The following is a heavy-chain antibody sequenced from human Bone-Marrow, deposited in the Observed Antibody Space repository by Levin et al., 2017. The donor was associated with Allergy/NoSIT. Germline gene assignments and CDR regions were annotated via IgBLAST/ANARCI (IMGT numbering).Heavy chain of an antibody. V-gene: IGHV1-18*01. CDR1: GYTFTSYG. CDR2: ISAYNGNT. J-gene: IGHJ4*02. CDR3: ARTPYYFDY. Sequence: GESLKISCQASGYTFTSYGISWVRQAPGQGLEWMGWISAYNGNTNYAQKLQGRVTMTTDTSTSTAYMELRSLRSDDTAVYYCARTPYYFDYWGQGTLVTVSS.